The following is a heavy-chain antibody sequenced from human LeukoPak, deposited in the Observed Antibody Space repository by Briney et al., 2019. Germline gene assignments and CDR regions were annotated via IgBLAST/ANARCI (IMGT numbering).Heavy chain of an antibody. CDR1: GFTFSSYS. J-gene: IGHJ3*02. CDR2: ISSSSSYI. V-gene: IGHV3-21*01. CDR3: ARTYYYDSSGPHDAFDI. Sequence: GGSLRRSCAASGFTFSSYSMNWVRQAPGKGLEWVSSISSSSSYIYYADSVKGRFTISRDNAKNSLYLQMNSLRAEDTVVYYCARTYYYDSSGPHDAFDIWGQGTMVTVSS. D-gene: IGHD3-22*01.